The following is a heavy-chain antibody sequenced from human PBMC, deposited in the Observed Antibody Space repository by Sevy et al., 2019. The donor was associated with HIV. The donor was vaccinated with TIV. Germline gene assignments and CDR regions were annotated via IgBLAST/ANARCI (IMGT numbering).Heavy chain of an antibody. D-gene: IGHD6-6*01. V-gene: IGHV3-23*01. J-gene: IGHJ4*02. Sequence: GGSLRLSCAASGFTFSTYTMSWVRQAPGKGLEWVSGISGSGDDTYYAGSVKGRFTISRDNSKNTLYLQMDSLRAEDTAVYYCAKPPYSSSSFDYWGQGTLVTVSS. CDR3: AKPPYSSSSFDY. CDR2: ISGSGDDT. CDR1: GFTFSTYT.